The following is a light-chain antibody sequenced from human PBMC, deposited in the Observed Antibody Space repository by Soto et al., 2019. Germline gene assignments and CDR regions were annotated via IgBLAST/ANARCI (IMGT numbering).Light chain of an antibody. CDR1: SSDVGGYNY. CDR2: EVT. Sequence: QSALTQPPSASGSPGQSVTISCTGTSSDVGGYNYVSWYQQYPGKAPKRMIYEVTKRPSGVPDRFSGSKSGNTASLTVSGLQAEDEADYYFSSYAGSNNLVFGGGTKLTVL. CDR3: SSYAGSNNLV. J-gene: IGLJ2*01. V-gene: IGLV2-8*01.